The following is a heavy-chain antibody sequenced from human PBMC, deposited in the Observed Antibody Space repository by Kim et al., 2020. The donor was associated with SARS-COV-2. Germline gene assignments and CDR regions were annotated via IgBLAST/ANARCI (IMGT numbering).Heavy chain of an antibody. D-gene: IGHD2-15*01. CDR2: ISAYNGNT. V-gene: IGHV1-18*01. Sequence: ASVKVSCKASGYTFTSYGISWVRQAPGQGLEWMGWISAYNGNTNYAQKLQGRVTMTTDTSTSTAYMELRSLRSDDTAVYYCARVVGYCSGGSCPHWFDPWGQGTLVTVSS. CDR3: ARVVGYCSGGSCPHWFDP. CDR1: GYTFTSYG. J-gene: IGHJ5*02.